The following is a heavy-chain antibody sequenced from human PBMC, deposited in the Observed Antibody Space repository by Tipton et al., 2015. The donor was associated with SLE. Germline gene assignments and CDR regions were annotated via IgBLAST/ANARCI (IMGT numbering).Heavy chain of an antibody. D-gene: IGHD1-26*01. CDR2: IYYSGST. V-gene: IGHV4-59*01. Sequence: TLSLTCTVSGGSISSYYWSWIRQPPGKGLEWIGYIYYSGSTNYNPSLKSRVTISVDTSKNQFSLKLSSVTAADTAVYYCARGKSGSYLGYYYYMDVWGKGTTVTVSS. CDR1: GGSISSYY. CDR3: ARGKSGSYLGYYYYMDV. J-gene: IGHJ6*03.